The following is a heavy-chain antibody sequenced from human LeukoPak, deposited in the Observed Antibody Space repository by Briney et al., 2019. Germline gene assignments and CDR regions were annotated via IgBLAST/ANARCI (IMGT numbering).Heavy chain of an antibody. D-gene: IGHD1-26*01. Sequence: RGSLRLSCTAYGFTFTDYALTWLRQSPGKGLEYVSSITNSGDSTFYAASVKGRFTISRDNSKNTLYLQMDSLRVHDTAVYFCAKDRVVGGYSYYFDSWGQGTLVTVSS. CDR3: AKDRVVGGYSYYFDS. CDR2: ITNSGDST. CDR1: GFTFTDYA. V-gene: IGHV3-23*01. J-gene: IGHJ4*02.